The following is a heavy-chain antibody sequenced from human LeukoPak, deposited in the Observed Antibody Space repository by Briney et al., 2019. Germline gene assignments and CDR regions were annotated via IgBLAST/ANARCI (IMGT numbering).Heavy chain of an antibody. J-gene: IGHJ4*02. V-gene: IGHV4-59*01. CDR3: ARGVGVRIAAAGFDY. Sequence: SETLSLTCTVSGGSISSYYWSWIRQPPGKGLKWIGYLYYSGSTNYNPSLKSRVTISVDTSTNQVSLKLSSVTAADTAVYHCARGVGVRIAAAGFDYWGQGTLVTVSS. CDR1: GGSISSYY. CDR2: LYYSGST. D-gene: IGHD6-13*01.